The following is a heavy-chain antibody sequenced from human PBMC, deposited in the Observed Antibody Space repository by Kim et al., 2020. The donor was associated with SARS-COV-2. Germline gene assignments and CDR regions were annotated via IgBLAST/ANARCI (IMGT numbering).Heavy chain of an antibody. Sequence: SVKVSCKASGGTFSSYAISWVRQAPGQGLEWMGGIIPIFGTANYAQKFQGRVTITADESTSTAYMELSSLRSEDTAVYYCARDLWKRRVARGGLEYSSGWPGSSPNGGGSWYYYYGMDVWGQGTTVTVSS. J-gene: IGHJ6*02. CDR3: ARDLWKRRVARGGLEYSSGWPGSSPNGGGSWYYYYGMDV. D-gene: IGHD6-19*01. CDR2: IIPIFGTA. V-gene: IGHV1-69*13. CDR1: GGTFSSYA.